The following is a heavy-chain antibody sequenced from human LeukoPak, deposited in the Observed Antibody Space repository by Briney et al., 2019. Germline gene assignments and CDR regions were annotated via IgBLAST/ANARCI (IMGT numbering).Heavy chain of an antibody. D-gene: IGHD2-21*02. CDR2: IYSSGST. Sequence: SETLSLTCTVSGGSISSNYWSWIRQPPGKGLEWIGYIYSSGSTNYNPSLKSRVIISVDTSKNQFSLKLSSVTAADTAVYYCARLDCGGDCYFNWGQGTLVTVSS. V-gene: IGHV4-59*08. CDR1: GGSISSNY. CDR3: ARLDCGGDCYFN. J-gene: IGHJ4*02.